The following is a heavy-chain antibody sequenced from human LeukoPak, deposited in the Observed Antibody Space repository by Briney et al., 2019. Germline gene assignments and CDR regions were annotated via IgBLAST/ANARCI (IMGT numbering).Heavy chain of an antibody. CDR1: GDSVSSNSAA. Sequence: SQTLSLTCAISGDSVSSNSAAWHWLRQSPSRGLKWLGRTYYKSKWYNDYAVPVKSRITINPDTSKNQFSLQLNSVTPEDTAVYYCARRGAGNGLGVWGQGTTVTVSS. D-gene: IGHD3-16*01. CDR3: ARRGAGNGLGV. CDR2: TYYKSKWYN. J-gene: IGHJ6*02. V-gene: IGHV6-1*01.